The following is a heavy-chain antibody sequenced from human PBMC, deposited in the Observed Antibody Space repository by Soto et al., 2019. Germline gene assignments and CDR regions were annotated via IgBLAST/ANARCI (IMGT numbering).Heavy chain of an antibody. D-gene: IGHD5-12*01. J-gene: IGHJ6*03. CDR2: IYHSGST. Sequence: QVQLQESGPGLVKPSGILSLTCAVSSGSISSSNWWSWVRQTPGKGLEWIGEIYHSGSTNYNPSPKRRVTISVDKSKNQFSLNLRSVTAADTAVYYCARAFGYSGTHYYYYYMDVWGKGTTVTVSS. CDR1: SGSISSSNW. V-gene: IGHV4-4*02. CDR3: ARAFGYSGTHYYYYYMDV.